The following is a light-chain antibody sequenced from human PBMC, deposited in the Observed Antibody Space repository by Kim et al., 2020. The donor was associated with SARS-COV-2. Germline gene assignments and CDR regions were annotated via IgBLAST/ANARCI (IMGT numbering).Light chain of an antibody. CDR1: QDIANS. V-gene: IGKV1-27*01. J-gene: IGKJ1*01. Sequence: DIQMTQSPSSLSASVGDRATITCRASQDIANSLAWYQQNPGKAPQVLIYAASTLPSGVPSRFSGSGSGTEFTLTISSLQPEDVATYYCQKYNSAALTFGPGTKVDIK. CDR2: AAS. CDR3: QKYNSAALT.